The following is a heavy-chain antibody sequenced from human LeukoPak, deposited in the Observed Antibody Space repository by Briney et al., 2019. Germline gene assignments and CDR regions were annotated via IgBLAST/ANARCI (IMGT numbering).Heavy chain of an antibody. CDR3: VKTSEGNWNDPDYYYYYGMDV. D-gene: IGHD1-1*01. V-gene: IGHV3-64D*06. CDR2: ISSNGGST. Sequence: PGGSLRLSCSASGFTFSSYAMHWVRQAPGKGLDYVSAISSNGGSTYYADSVKGRFTISRDNSKNTLYLQMSSLRAEDTAVYYCVKTSEGNWNDPDYYYYYGMDVWGKGTTVTVSS. CDR1: GFTFSSYA. J-gene: IGHJ6*04.